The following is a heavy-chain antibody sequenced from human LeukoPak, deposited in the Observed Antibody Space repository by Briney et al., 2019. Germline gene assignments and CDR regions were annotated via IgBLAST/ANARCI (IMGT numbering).Heavy chain of an antibody. CDR1: GSTFTGYY. J-gene: IGHJ4*02. CDR3: ARSYIGATLYYFDY. D-gene: IGHD5-12*01. V-gene: IGHV1-2*02. Sequence: ASVKVSCKASGSTFTGYYMHWVRQAPGQGLEWMGWINPNSGGTNYAQKFQGRVTMTRDTSISTAYMELSRLRSDDTAVYYCARSYIGATLYYFDYWGQGTLVTVSS. CDR2: INPNSGGT.